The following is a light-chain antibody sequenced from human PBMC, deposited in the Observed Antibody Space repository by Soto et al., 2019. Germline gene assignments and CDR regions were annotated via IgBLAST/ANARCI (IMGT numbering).Light chain of an antibody. CDR1: SSNIGAGYD. J-gene: IGLJ1*01. CDR2: GNS. CDR3: QSYDSSLSGYV. V-gene: IGLV1-40*01. Sequence: QSVLTQPPSVSGAPGQSVTISCTGSSSNIGAGYDVHWYQQLPGTAPKLLIYGNSNRPSGVPDRFSGSKSGTSASLAITGLQAEDEADYYCQSYDSSLSGYVFGTGTKLTFL.